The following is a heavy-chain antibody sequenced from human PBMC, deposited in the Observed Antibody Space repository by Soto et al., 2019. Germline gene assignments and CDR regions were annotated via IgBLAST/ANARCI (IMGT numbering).Heavy chain of an antibody. V-gene: IGHV4-34*01. CDR2: ICHGGGA. Sequence: VQLQQWGAGLLKPSETLSLTCAVYGGSFSGYCWSWIRQTPGERQEWVGDICHGGGANYNPSLKSRVSFSMDPSKNQFSLKLNSVMAADTAVYYCAGYSNSWSKYVKHWGRGSLVTVSS. J-gene: IGHJ1*01. CDR3: AGYSNSWSKYVKH. D-gene: IGHD6-13*01. CDR1: GGSFSGYC.